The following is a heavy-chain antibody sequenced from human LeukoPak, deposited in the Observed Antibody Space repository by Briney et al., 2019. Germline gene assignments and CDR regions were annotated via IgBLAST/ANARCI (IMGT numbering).Heavy chain of an antibody. Sequence: GGSLRLSCAASGFTFSSCAMSWVRQAPGKGLEWVSAVSGSGGSTYYADSVKDPFTISRDNSKNTLYQQMNSLRAEDTAVYYCAKDRRGIVATIKGLFDYWGQGTLVTVSS. CDR1: GFTFSSCA. CDR2: VSGSGGST. CDR3: AKDRRGIVATIKGLFDY. V-gene: IGHV3-23*01. J-gene: IGHJ4*02. D-gene: IGHD5-12*01.